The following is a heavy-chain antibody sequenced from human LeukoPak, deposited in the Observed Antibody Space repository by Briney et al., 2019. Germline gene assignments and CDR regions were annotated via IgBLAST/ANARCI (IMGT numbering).Heavy chain of an antibody. J-gene: IGHJ4*02. CDR1: GYTFTGYY. V-gene: IGHV1-2*06. CDR2: INPNSGGT. CDR3: ARDLVPQRYYYDSSGYYYDY. D-gene: IGHD3-22*01. Sequence: ASVKVSCKASGYTFTGYYMHWVRQAPRQGLEWMGRINPNSGGTNYAQKFQGRVTMTRDTSISTAYMELSRLRSDDTAVYYCARDLVPQRYYYDSSGYYYDYWGQGTLVTVSS.